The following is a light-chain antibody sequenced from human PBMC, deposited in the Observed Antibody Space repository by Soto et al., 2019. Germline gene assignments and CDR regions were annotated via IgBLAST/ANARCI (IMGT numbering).Light chain of an antibody. CDR1: QTISSY. V-gene: IGKV1-39*01. CDR3: QQSLSFPRT. Sequence: DIQMTQSPSSLSASVGDGVTITCRAGQTISSYLHWYQQKAGKAPKLLIYAASTLQSDVPSRFSGSGSGTDFTLTISSLQPEDFATYYCQQSLSFPRTFGQGTKVDIK. J-gene: IGKJ1*01. CDR2: AAS.